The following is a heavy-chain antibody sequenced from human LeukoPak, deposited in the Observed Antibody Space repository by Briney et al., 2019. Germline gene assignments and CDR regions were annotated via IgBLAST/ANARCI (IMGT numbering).Heavy chain of an antibody. CDR1: GGSLSSYH. D-gene: IGHD3-3*01. CDR3: ARDRGERITIFGVVRTDPVYYYYMDV. J-gene: IGHJ6*03. CDR2: LYYMRGA. Sequence: SETLSLTCTVSGGSLSSYHWSWSRQPPGKGVEWIGNLYYMRGAWYKSSLKSRVTTSVDTSKNQFSLKLSSVTAADTAVYYCARDRGERITIFGVVRTDPVYYYYMDVWGKGTTVTVSS. V-gene: IGHV4-59*01.